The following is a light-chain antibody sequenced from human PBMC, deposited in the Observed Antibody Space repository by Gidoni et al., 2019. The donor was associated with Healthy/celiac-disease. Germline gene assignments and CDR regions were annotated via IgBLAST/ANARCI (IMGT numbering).Light chain of an antibody. Sequence: EIVLTQSPGTLSLSPGERATLSCRASQSVSSSYLAWYQQQPGQAPRLLIYGASSRATGIPDRFSGSGSVTDFTLTISRLEPEDFAVYYCQQYGSSPGLTFGGGTKVEIK. CDR3: QQYGSSPGLT. J-gene: IGKJ4*01. V-gene: IGKV3-20*01. CDR2: GAS. CDR1: QSVSSSY.